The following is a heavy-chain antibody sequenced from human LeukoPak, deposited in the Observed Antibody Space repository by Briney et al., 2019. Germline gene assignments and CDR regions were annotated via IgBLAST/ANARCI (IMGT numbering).Heavy chain of an antibody. CDR3: GKTTVGYSSGQKPAWPVDY. CDR1: GFTFGSHA. D-gene: IGHD6-19*01. CDR2: IFGSGGSP. Sequence: PGGSLRLSCEASGFTFGSHAMYWVRQAPGKGLEWVAGIFGSGGSPHYAASVKGRFTISRDNSRNTVYLQINSLRAEDTAVYYCGKTTVGYSSGQKPAWPVDYWGQGSLVTVSS. V-gene: IGHV3-23*01. J-gene: IGHJ4*02.